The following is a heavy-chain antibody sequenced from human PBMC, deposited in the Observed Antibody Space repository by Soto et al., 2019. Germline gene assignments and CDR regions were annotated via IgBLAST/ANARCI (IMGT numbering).Heavy chain of an antibody. V-gene: IGHV1-58*01. CDR2: IVVGSGNT. CDR3: AAGYSSGWYPLDY. D-gene: IGHD6-19*01. J-gene: IGHJ4*02. Sequence: QMQLVQAGPEVKKPGTSVKVSCKASGFTFTSSAVQWVRQARGQRLEWIGWIVVGSGNTNYEQKFQERVTITRDMSTSKAYMELSSRRSEDTAVYYCAAGYSSGWYPLDYWGQGTLRTVSS. CDR1: GFTFTSSA.